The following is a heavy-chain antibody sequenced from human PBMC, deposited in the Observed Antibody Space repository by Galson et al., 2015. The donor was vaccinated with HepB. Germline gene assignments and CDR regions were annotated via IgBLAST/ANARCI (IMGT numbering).Heavy chain of an antibody. CDR3: ARGRGRITGTRPYYFDY. CDR2: INPSGGST. CDR1: GYTFTSYY. Sequence: SVKVSCKASGYTFTSYYMHWVRQAPGQGLEWMGIINPSGGSTSYAQKFQGRVTMTRDTSTSTVYMELSSLRSEDTAVYYCARGRGRITGTRPYYFDYCGQGTLGTVSS. V-gene: IGHV1-46*03. D-gene: IGHD1-7*01. J-gene: IGHJ4*02.